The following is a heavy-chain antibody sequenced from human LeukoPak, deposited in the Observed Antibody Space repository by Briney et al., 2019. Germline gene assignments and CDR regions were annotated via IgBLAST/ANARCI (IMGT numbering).Heavy chain of an antibody. CDR1: GVTLSNYA. D-gene: IGHD5-18*01. CDR3: AKSLHNTADAIGG. CDR2: ISSSGSGGNT. Sequence: GGSLRLSCVASGVTLSNYAMSWARQAPGKGLEWVSGISSSGSGGNTYYADSVKGRFTISRDNSKNTLYLQMNSLRAEDTAVYYCAKSLHNTADAIGGWGQGILVTVSS. V-gene: IGHV3-23*01. J-gene: IGHJ4*02.